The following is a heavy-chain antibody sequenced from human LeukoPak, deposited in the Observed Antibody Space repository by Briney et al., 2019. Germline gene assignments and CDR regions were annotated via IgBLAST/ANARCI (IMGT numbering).Heavy chain of an antibody. Sequence: GGSLRLSCAASGFTFSSYAMSWVHQAPGKGLEWVSAISGSGGSTYYADSVKGRFTISRDNSKNTLYLQMNSLRAEDTAVYYCAKSRYSSSWYLASDAFDIWGQGTMVTVSS. CDR2: ISGSGGST. CDR1: GFTFSSYA. CDR3: AKSRYSSSWYLASDAFDI. D-gene: IGHD6-13*01. V-gene: IGHV3-23*01. J-gene: IGHJ3*02.